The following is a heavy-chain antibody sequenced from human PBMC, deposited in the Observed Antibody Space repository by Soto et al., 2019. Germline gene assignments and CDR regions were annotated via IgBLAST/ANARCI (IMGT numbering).Heavy chain of an antibody. J-gene: IGHJ5*02. CDR1: RRFISRGCYS. Sequence: TLSLTCAVFRRFISRGCYSWSWIRQPPGKGLEWIGYIYHSGSTYYNPSLKSRVTISVDRSKNQFSLKLSSVTAADTAVYFCARELGYCISTSCYAWFDPWGQGTLVTLS. V-gene: IGHV4-30-2*01. D-gene: IGHD2-2*01. CDR2: IYHSGST. CDR3: ARELGYCISTSCYAWFDP.